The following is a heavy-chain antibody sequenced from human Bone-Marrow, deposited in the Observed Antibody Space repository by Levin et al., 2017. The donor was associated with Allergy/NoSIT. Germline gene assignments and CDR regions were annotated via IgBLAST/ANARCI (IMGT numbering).Heavy chain of an antibody. J-gene: IGHJ4*02. CDR3: AREPRWLQLGAQDF. CDR2: IGSRGGGT. CDR1: GFTFINYD. Sequence: GESLKISCVVSGFTFINYDMIWVRQAPGKGLEWVSGIGSRGGGTYYAESVEGRFAISRDDSKSTLYLQMDSLRAEDTAVYYCAREPRWLQLGAQDFWGQGTLVTVSS. V-gene: IGHV3-23*01. D-gene: IGHD5-24*01.